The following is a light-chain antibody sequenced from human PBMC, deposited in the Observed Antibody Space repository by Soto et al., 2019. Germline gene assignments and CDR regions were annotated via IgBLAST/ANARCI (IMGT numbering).Light chain of an antibody. Sequence: RMTQSPVSLSSSVGDRVTITCRASQIITNYLHWYQQKPGKAPKLLIFEISSLQSGVPSRFSGSGSGTEFTLTISTLQPEDHATYYCQHSYRSITFVQGTRL. V-gene: IGKV1-39*01. CDR2: EIS. CDR1: QIITNY. J-gene: IGKJ5*01. CDR3: QHSYRSIT.